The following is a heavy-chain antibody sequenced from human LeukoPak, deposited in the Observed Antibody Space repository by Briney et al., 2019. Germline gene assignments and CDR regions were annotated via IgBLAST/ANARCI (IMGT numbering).Heavy chain of an antibody. CDR1: GYTFTSYD. D-gene: IGHD1/OR15-1a*01. Sequence: ASVKVSCKASGYTFTSYDINWVRQATGQGLEWMGWMNPNSGNTGYAQKFQGRVTMTRNTSISTAYMELSSLRSEDTAVYCCARGRHEHSRFDPWGQGTLVTVSS. V-gene: IGHV1-8*01. CDR2: MNPNSGNT. J-gene: IGHJ5*02. CDR3: ARGRHEHSRFDP.